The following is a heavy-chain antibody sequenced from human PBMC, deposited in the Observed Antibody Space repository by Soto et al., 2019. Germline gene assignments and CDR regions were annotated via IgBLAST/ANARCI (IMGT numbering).Heavy chain of an antibody. V-gene: IGHV1-3*01. CDR3: ARDPRGADIVLMVYSLPYGMDL. CDR2: INAGNGNT. J-gene: IGHJ6*04. D-gene: IGHD2-8*01. Sequence: GAAVKVSCKNSGYAFTSYAMHWVRQAPGQRLEWMGGINAGNGNTKYSQKFQDRVTITRDTSASTTYMELSSLRSEDTAVYYCARDPRGADIVLMVYSLPYGMDLWGKGTTVTVSS. CDR1: GYAFTSYA.